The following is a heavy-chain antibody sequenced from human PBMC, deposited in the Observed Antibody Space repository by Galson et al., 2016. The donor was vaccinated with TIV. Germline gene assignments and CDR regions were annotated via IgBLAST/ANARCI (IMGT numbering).Heavy chain of an antibody. CDR3: VRDRLGWH. Sequence: SLRLPCAASGISVNNDWMHWVRQSPEKGLVWVARIDTDGTTTYYADSVKGRFSISRDNAKNTVYLQMNNLIADDTAVYYCVRDRLGWHWGQGTLVTVSS. CDR1: GISVNNDW. CDR2: IDTDGTTT. J-gene: IGHJ1*01. V-gene: IGHV3-74*01. D-gene: IGHD3-16*01.